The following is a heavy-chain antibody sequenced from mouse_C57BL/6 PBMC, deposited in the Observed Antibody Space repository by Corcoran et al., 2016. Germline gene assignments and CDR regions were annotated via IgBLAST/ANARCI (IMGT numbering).Heavy chain of an antibody. CDR2: ISYDGSN. D-gene: IGHD2-5*01. CDR3: ASYSNLDY. V-gene: IGHV3-6*01. CDR1: GYSITSGYY. J-gene: IGHJ2*01. Sequence: DVQLQESGHGLVKHSQTLSFTCSVTGYSITSGYYWNWIRQFPGNKLEWMGYISYDGSNNSNPSLKNIISITRDTSKNQFFLKLNSVTTEDTATYYCASYSNLDYWGQGTTLTVSS.